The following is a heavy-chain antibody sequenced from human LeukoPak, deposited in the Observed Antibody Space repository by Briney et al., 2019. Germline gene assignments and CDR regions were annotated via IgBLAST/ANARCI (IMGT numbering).Heavy chain of an antibody. Sequence: ASVKVSCKASGGSFRRYAFAWVRQAPGQGLEWRGGIMPVLDTGSYAQGFQGRVTITADRSTSTAYMELRSLRPEDTALYYCAARDNGNDLLSYHAMDVWGNGTTVTVSS. D-gene: IGHD1-1*01. J-gene: IGHJ6*04. V-gene: IGHV1-69*06. CDR1: GGSFRRYA. CDR3: AARDNGNDLLSYHAMDV. CDR2: IMPVLDTG.